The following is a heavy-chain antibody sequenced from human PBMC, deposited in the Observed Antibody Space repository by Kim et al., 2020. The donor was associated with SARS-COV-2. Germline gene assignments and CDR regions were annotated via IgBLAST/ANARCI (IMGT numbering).Heavy chain of an antibody. V-gene: IGHV3-9*01. CDR3: AKEIKMVRGVIGGMDV. Sequence: SVKGRFTISRDNAKNSLYLQMNSLRAEDTALYYCAKEIKMVRGVIGGMDVWGQGTTVTVSS. J-gene: IGHJ6*02. D-gene: IGHD3-10*01.